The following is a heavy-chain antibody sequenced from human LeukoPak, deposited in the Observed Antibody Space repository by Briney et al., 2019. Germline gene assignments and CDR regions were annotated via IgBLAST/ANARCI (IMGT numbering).Heavy chain of an antibody. CDR1: GYTFTGYY. D-gene: IGHD5-18*01. Sequence: ASVKVSCKASGYTFTGYYMHWVRQAPGQGLEWMGWINPNSGGTNYAQKFQGRVTMTRDTSISTAYMELSRLRSDDTAVYYCATYVRRRGYSYDSHYFYYYMDVWGKGTTVTVSS. J-gene: IGHJ6*03. CDR3: ATYVRRRGYSYDSHYFYYYMDV. CDR2: INPNSGGT. V-gene: IGHV1-2*02.